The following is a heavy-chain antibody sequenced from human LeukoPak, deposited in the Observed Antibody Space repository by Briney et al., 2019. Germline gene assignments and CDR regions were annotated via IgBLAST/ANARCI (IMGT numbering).Heavy chain of an antibody. CDR3: ARGRAGNYYNHNDY. V-gene: IGHV3-74*01. CDR2: ISGDGSIT. J-gene: IGHJ4*01. Sequence: GGSLRLSCAASGFTISGYWMHWVRRAPGKGLVWVSRISGDGSITAYADSVKGRFTISRDNAKNTLYLQMNSLRAEDTAVYYCARGRAGNYYNHNDYWGQGTLVTVSS. CDR1: GFTISGYW. D-gene: IGHD3-10*01.